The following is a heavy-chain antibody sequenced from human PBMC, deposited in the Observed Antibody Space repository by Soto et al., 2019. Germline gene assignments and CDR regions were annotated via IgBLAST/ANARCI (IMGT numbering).Heavy chain of an antibody. J-gene: IGHJ5*02. Sequence: PGGSLRLSCAASGFTFRSYSMNWVRQAPGKGLEWVSSISSSSSYIYYADSVKGRFTISRDNAKNSLYLQMNSLRAEDTAVYYCARDGSSAPDNWFDPWGQGTLVTVSS. V-gene: IGHV3-21*01. CDR2: ISSSSSYI. CDR1: GFTFRSYS. D-gene: IGHD1-26*01. CDR3: ARDGSSAPDNWFDP.